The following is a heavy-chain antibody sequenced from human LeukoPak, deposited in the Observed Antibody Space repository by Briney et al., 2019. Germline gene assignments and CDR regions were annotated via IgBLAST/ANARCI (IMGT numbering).Heavy chain of an antibody. CDR2: ISYDGDKQ. Sequence: PGRSLRLSCAATGFTFNTFAMHWVRQAPGKGLEWLGLISYDGDKQIYPASVKGRFSFSRDNSNNTLYLQMNNLRPEDTALCYCARESHEGATRAYNWFDPWGQGTLVSVSS. J-gene: IGHJ5*02. CDR3: ARESHEGATRAYNWFDP. D-gene: IGHD1-26*01. CDR1: GFTFNTFA. V-gene: IGHV3-30-3*01.